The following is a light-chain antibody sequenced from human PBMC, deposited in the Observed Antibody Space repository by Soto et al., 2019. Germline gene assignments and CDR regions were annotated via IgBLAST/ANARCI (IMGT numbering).Light chain of an antibody. V-gene: IGKV1-8*01. CDR3: QQYYSYPT. J-gene: IGKJ1*01. CDR1: QGISSY. CDR2: AAS. Sequence: AIRMTQSPSSFSASTGDRVTITCRASQGISSYLAWYHKKPGKAPKLLIYAASTLQSGVPSRFSGSGSGTAFTLTISCLQSGDFATYYCQQYYSYPTFGQGTKVQIK.